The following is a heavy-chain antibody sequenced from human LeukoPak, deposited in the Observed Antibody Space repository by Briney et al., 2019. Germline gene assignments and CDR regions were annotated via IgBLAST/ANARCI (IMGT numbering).Heavy chain of an antibody. CDR3: ARVGSYYDMDV. D-gene: IGHD3-10*01. Sequence: PGGSLRLSCAASGFTVSSNYMSWVRQAPGKGLEWVSVIYSGGSTYYVDSVKGRFTISRDIFQNTLYLQMNNLRAEDTAVYYCARVGSYYDMDVWGEGTTVTVSS. CDR1: GFTVSSNY. J-gene: IGHJ6*04. CDR2: IYSGGST. V-gene: IGHV3-53*01.